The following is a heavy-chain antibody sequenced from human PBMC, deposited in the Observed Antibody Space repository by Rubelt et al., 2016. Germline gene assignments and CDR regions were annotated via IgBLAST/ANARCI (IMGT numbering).Heavy chain of an antibody. CDR1: GYSLTYLS. D-gene: IGHD4-17*01. Sequence: QVQLVQSGAEVKKPGASVKVSCKISGYSLTYLSMHWVRQAPGKGLEWIGGFDPESFETVFAQPFQGRVTRTEDTSTDTAYMELSGLRSEDTAVYYCAVTQRSGDYVEGNLDYWGQGTLVTVSS. V-gene: IGHV1-24*01. CDR3: AVTQRSGDYVEGNLDY. CDR2: FDPESFET. J-gene: IGHJ4*02.